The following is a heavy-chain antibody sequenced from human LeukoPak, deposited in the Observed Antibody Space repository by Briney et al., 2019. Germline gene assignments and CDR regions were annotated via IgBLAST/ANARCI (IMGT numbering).Heavy chain of an antibody. CDR2: ISYDGSNK. V-gene: IGHV3-30*18. Sequence: GGSLRLSCAASGFTFSSYGMHWVRQAPGKGLEWVAVISYDGSNKYYADSVKGRFTISRGNSKNTLYLQMNSLRAEDTAVYYCAKGYLSFWVFDYWGQGTLVTVSS. D-gene: IGHD3-16*01. CDR3: AKGYLSFWVFDY. J-gene: IGHJ4*02. CDR1: GFTFSSYG.